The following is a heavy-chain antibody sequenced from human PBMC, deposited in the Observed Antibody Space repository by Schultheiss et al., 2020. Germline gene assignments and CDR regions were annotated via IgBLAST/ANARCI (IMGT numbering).Heavy chain of an antibody. V-gene: IGHV3-30*03. CDR2: ISLDETRK. J-gene: IGHJ4*02. CDR3: TRGRQWLTDF. CDR1: GFTFRRFA. D-gene: IGHD6-19*01. Sequence: GGSLRLSCAASGFTFRRFAMHWVRQAPGKGLEWVALISLDETRKIYADSVKGRFTISRDTSKNTLFLQMNSLRAEDTAVYYCTRGRQWLTDFWGQGTLVTVSS.